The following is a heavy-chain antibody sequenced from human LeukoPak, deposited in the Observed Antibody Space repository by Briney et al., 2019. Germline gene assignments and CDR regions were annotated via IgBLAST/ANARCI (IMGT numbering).Heavy chain of an antibody. CDR3: ARHMVRGGMGDY. Sequence: SETLSLTCTVSGGSISSYYWSWIRQPPGKGLEWIGYIHYSGSTNYNPSLKSRVTISVDTSKNQFSLKLSSVTAADTAVYYCARHMVRGGMGDYWGQGTPVTVSS. J-gene: IGHJ4*02. CDR1: GGSISSYY. V-gene: IGHV4-59*08. CDR2: IHYSGST. D-gene: IGHD3-10*01.